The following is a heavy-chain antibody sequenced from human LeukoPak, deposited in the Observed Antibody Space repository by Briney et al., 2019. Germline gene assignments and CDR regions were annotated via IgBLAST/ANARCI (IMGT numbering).Heavy chain of an antibody. CDR3: ARMYYYDNSFDY. CDR1: GGSISSSNW. J-gene: IGHJ4*02. V-gene: IGHV4-61*01. CDR2: IYYSGST. D-gene: IGHD3-22*01. Sequence: SETLSLTCAVSGGSISSSNWWSWIRQPPGKGLEWIAYIYYSGSTNYNPSLKSRVTISVDTSKNQFSLKLSSVTAADTAVYYCARMYYYDNSFDYWGQGTLVTVSS.